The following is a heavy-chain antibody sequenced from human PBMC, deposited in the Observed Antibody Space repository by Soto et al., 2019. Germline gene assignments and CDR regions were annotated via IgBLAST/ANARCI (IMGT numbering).Heavy chain of an antibody. Sequence: EVHLLESGGNLVQPGGSLRLSCAASGFTFSSYAMSWVRQAPGKGPEWVSSISGSGDVIHYADSVKGRFTISRDNSTNTLWLQMNSLRAEDTAVYYCAKAIRFLDMALDTWGQGALVTVSS. V-gene: IGHV3-23*01. CDR3: AKAIRFLDMALDT. J-gene: IGHJ5*02. CDR2: ISGSGDVI. CDR1: GFTFSSYA. D-gene: IGHD3-9*01.